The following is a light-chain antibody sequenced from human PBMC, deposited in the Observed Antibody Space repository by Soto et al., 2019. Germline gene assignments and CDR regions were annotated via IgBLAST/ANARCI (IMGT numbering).Light chain of an antibody. CDR2: GAF. Sequence: EIVLTQSPGTLSLSPGERATLSCRASQSVSSNYLAWYQQKPGQAPRLLIHGAFSRATGIPDRFSGSGSGTDFTLTISRLEPEDFAVYYCKQYGSSLTFGQGTKLEIK. J-gene: IGKJ2*01. CDR1: QSVSSNY. CDR3: KQYGSSLT. V-gene: IGKV3-20*01.